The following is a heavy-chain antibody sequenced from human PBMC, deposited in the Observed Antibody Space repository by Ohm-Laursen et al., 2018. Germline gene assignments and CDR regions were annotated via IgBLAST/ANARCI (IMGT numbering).Heavy chain of an antibody. D-gene: IGHD3-3*01. CDR2: IYYSGST. CDR3: ARVYYDFWSGYYFDY. CDR1: GGSINSGGYS. J-gene: IGHJ4*02. V-gene: IGHV4-31*01. Sequence: TLSLTCTVSGGSINSGGYSWSWIRQQPGKGLEWIGYIYYSGSTYYNPSIKSLVTISVDTSKNQFSLKLSSVTAVDTAVYYCARVYYDFWSGYYFDYWGQGTLVTVSS.